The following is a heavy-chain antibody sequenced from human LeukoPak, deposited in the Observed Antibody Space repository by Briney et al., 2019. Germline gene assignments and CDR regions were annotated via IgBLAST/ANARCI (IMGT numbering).Heavy chain of an antibody. Sequence: SETLSLTCTVSGDSIRSGGYYWTWIRQPPGKGLEWIGYIYYSGSTDYNPSLKSRVTISVDTSKNQFSLKLTSVTAADTAVFYCARGRIGGNYWGQGTLVTVSS. CDR1: GDSIRSGGYY. V-gene: IGHV4-61*08. D-gene: IGHD2-15*01. CDR3: ARGRIGGNY. J-gene: IGHJ4*02. CDR2: IYYSGST.